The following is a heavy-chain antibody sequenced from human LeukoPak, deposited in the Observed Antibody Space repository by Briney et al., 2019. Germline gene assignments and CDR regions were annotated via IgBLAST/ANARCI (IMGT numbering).Heavy chain of an antibody. CDR3: AKVTGGDMITYGGLDY. V-gene: IGHV3-23*01. J-gene: IGHJ4*02. Sequence: PGGSLRLSCTASGFTFSSYTMSWVRQAPGKGLKWVSTITTGGPNTYYADSVKGRFTVSRDDSKNTLYLQMNSLRAEDTAVYYCAKVTGGDMITYGGLDYWGQGTLVTVSS. CDR2: ITTGGPNT. CDR1: GFTFSSYT. D-gene: IGHD3-16*01.